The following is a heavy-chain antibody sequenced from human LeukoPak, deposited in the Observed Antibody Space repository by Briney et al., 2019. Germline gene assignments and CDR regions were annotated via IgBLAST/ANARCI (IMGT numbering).Heavy chain of an antibody. Sequence: ASVKVSCKASGYTFTSYYMHWVRQAPGQGLEWMGIINPSGGSTSYAQKFQGGVTMTRDTSTSTVYMELSSLRSEDTAVYYCAGGHCSSTSCYTAGYYYYYMDVWGKGTTVTVSS. D-gene: IGHD2-2*02. J-gene: IGHJ6*03. V-gene: IGHV1-46*01. CDR1: GYTFTSYY. CDR3: AGGHCSSTSCYTAGYYYYYMDV. CDR2: INPSGGST.